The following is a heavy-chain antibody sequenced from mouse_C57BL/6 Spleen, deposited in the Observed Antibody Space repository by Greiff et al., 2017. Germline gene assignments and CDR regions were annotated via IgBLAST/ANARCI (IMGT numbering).Heavy chain of an antibody. CDR2: IYPGDGDT. CDR1: GYAFSSYW. CDR3: ARNYGSSRYFDV. D-gene: IGHD1-1*01. Sequence: VQLQQSGAELVKPGASVKISCKASGYAFSSYWMNWVKQRPGKGLEWIGQIYPGDGDTTYNGKFKGKATLTAAKSSSTAYMQLSSLTSEDSAVYVCARNYGSSRYFDVWGTGTTVTVSS. V-gene: IGHV1-80*01. J-gene: IGHJ1*03.